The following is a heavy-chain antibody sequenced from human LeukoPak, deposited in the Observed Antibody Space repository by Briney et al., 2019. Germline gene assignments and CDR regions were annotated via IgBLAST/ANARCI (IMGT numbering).Heavy chain of an antibody. V-gene: IGHV4-34*01. CDR2: INHSGST. CDR1: GGSFSGYY. CDR3: ARRRITMVRGALDP. J-gene: IGHJ5*02. D-gene: IGHD3-10*01. Sequence: PSETLSLTCAAYGGSFSGYYWSWIRQPPGKGLEWIGEINHSGSTNYNPSLKSRVTISVDTSKNQFSLKLSSVTAADTAVYYCARRRITMVRGALDPWGQGTLVTVSS.